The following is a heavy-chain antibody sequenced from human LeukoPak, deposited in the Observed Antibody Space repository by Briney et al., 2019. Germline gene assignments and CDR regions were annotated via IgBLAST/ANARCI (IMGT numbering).Heavy chain of an antibody. D-gene: IGHD3/OR15-3a*01. CDR1: GGTFSSYA. CDR3: ARGDSQNWFDP. V-gene: IGHV1-69*04. Sequence: SVKVSCKASGGTFSSYAISWVRQAPGQGLEWMGRIIPILGIANYAQKFQGRVTITADTSTSTAYMELRSLRSDDTAVYYCARGDSQNWFDPWGQGTLVTVSS. CDR2: IIPILGIA. J-gene: IGHJ5*02.